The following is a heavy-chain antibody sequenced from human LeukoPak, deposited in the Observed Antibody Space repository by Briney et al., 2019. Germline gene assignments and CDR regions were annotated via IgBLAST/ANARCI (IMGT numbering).Heavy chain of an antibody. Sequence: GGSLRLSCIASGFTFDNHEMNWVRQAPGKGLEWISYISSVSSTIYYADSVKGRFTISRDNVKNTLYLQMNSLRIEDTAVYYCARDVPSAWGTLNYWGQGTLVTVSS. CDR1: GFTFDNHE. D-gene: IGHD3-16*01. CDR2: ISSVSSTI. J-gene: IGHJ4*02. CDR3: ARDVPSAWGTLNY. V-gene: IGHV3-48*03.